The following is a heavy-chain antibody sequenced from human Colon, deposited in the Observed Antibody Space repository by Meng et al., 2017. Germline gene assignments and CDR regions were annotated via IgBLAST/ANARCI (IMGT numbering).Heavy chain of an antibody. CDR2: VHHSGGT. CDR1: GASIRSTYW. V-gene: IGHV4-4*02. J-gene: IGHJ5*02. Sequence: LQGSGQGLVKPSGTLSLTCAVSGASIRSTYWWSWVRQPPGKGLEWIGEVHHSGGTNYNPSLKSRVTISVDESNNQYSLSLTSVTAADTAIYYCGRNGAYSIDPWGRGTLVTVSS. D-gene: IGHD2-15*01. CDR3: GRNGAYSIDP.